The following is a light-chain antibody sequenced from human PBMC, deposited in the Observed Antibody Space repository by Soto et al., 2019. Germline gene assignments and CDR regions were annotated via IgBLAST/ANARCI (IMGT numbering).Light chain of an antibody. CDR2: DAS. J-gene: IGKJ5*01. CDR1: QGVTSY. V-gene: IGKV3-11*01. Sequence: EIVLTQSPATLSLSPGERATLSCRASQGVTSYLPWYQHKPGQAPRLLIYDASNRATGIPARFGGSGSVTDFTLTTSSLEPEDFAVYYCQQRSNWPPITFGQGTRLEIK. CDR3: QQRSNWPPIT.